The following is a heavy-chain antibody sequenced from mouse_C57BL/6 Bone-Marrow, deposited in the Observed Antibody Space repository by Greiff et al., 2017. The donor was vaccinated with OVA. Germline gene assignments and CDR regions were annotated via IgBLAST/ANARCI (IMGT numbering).Heavy chain of an antibody. CDR3: ARWPSIYYDYDRAY. J-gene: IGHJ3*01. CDR2: IDPSDSYT. Sequence: VKLQQPGAELVRPGTSVKLSCKASGYTFTSYWMHWVKQRPGQGLEWIGVIDPSDSYTNYNQKFKGKATLTVDTSSSTAYMQLSSLTSEDSAVYYCARWPSIYYDYDRAYWGQGTLVTVSA. CDR1: GYTFTSYW. D-gene: IGHD2-4*01. V-gene: IGHV1-59*01.